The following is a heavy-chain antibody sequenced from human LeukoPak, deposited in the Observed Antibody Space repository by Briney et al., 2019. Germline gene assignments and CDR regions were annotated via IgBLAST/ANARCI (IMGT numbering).Heavy chain of an antibody. CDR1: GFTFSTYW. Sequence: GGSLRLSCAASGFTFSTYWMTWVRQAPGKGLEWVANIKKDGSEKYYVDSVKGRFTISRDNAKNSLYLQMNSLRAEDTAMYYCATDGGPFDNWGQGTLVTVSS. V-gene: IGHV3-7*03. CDR2: IKKDGSEK. D-gene: IGHD3-10*01. CDR3: ATDGGPFDN. J-gene: IGHJ4*02.